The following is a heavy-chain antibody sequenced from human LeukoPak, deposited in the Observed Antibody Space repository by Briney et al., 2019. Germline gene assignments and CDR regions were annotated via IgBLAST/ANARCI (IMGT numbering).Heavy chain of an antibody. CDR3: ARDLGVRSRPYSDY. D-gene: IGHD6-6*01. CDR1: GFSFSSHS. V-gene: IGHV3-21*06. Sequence: PGGSLRLSCAASGFSFSSHSMNWVRQAPGKGLEWVPSISSTSSYIYYADSVKGRFTISRDNAKNSLYLQMNSLRGEDTAVYYCARDLGVRSRPYSDYWGQGTLVTVSS. J-gene: IGHJ4*02. CDR2: ISSTSSYI.